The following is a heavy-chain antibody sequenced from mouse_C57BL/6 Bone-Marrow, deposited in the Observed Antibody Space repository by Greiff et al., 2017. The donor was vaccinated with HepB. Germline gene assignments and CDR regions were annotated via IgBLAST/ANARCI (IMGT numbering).Heavy chain of an antibody. D-gene: IGHD2-3*01. CDR1: GFTFSSYA. V-gene: IGHV5-9-1*02. Sequence: DVMLVESGEGLVKPGGSLKLSCAASGFTFSSYAMSWVRQTPEKRLEWVAYISSGGDYIYYADTVKGRFTISRDNARNTLYLQMSSLKSEDTAMYYCTRVGDGYYVRWYFDVWGTGTTVTVSS. CDR2: ISSGGDYI. CDR3: TRVGDGYYVRWYFDV. J-gene: IGHJ1*03.